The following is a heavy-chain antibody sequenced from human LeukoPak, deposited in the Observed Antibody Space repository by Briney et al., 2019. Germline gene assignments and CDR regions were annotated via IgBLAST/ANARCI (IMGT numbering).Heavy chain of an antibody. CDR3: AKAHYYDSSGYSYNFDY. J-gene: IGHJ4*02. CDR2: ISGRGGST. D-gene: IGHD3-22*01. CDR1: GFTFSSCA. V-gene: IGHV3-23*01. Sequence: GGSLRLSCAASGFTFSSCAMSWVRQAPGKGLEWVSAISGRGGSTYYADSVKGRFTISRDNSKNTLYLQMNCLRAKDTAVYYCAKAHYYDSSGYSYNFDYWGPGTLVTVSS.